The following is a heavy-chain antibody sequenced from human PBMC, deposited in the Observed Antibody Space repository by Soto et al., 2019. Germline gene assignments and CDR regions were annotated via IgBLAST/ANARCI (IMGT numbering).Heavy chain of an antibody. CDR1: GFTFSNYA. CDR3: ASGHHSGTGAFPY. CDR2: ITGTGGGT. J-gene: IGHJ4*02. D-gene: IGHD2-8*02. Sequence: PGGSLRLSCAASGFTFSNYAMNWVRQAPGKGLAWVSGITGTGGGTSYADSVKGRFTISRDNSKNTLYLQVNNLRAEDTAVYYCASGHHSGTGAFPYWGQGTLVTVSS. V-gene: IGHV3-23*01.